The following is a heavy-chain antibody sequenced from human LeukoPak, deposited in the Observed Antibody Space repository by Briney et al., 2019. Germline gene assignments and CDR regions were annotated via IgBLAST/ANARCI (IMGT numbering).Heavy chain of an antibody. D-gene: IGHD2/OR15-2a*01. Sequence: SETLSLTCTVSGGSISSNSYYWGWVRQPPGKGLEWIASIYHSGSTYYNPSLESRVTISVDTSKNQFSLNLSSVTAADTAVYFCASHGRPIRRFDELLGNRNSPYFFDYWGQGTLVSVSS. CDR3: ASHGRPIRRFDELLGNRNSPYFFDY. J-gene: IGHJ4*02. CDR2: IYHSGST. CDR1: GGSISSNSYY. V-gene: IGHV4-39*01.